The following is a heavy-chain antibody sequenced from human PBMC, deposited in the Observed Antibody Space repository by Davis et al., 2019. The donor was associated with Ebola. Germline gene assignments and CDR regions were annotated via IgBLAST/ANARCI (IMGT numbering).Heavy chain of an antibody. CDR3: ARDKFSGSFDY. Sequence: GESLKISCAASGFTFSTYWMSWVRQAPGKGLEWVANINQDGSENYYVDSVEGRFTISRDNAKNSLYLQMNSLRGEDTAVYYCARDKFSGSFDYWGQGTLVTVSS. J-gene: IGHJ4*02. CDR1: GFTFSTYW. V-gene: IGHV3-7*01. CDR2: INQDGSEN. D-gene: IGHD1-26*01.